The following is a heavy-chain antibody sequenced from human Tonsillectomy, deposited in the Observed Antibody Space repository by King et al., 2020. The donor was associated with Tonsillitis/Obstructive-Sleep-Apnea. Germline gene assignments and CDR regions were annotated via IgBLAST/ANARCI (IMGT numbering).Heavy chain of an antibody. Sequence: VQLVESGAEVKKPGASVKVSCETSGYTFTNYYIHWVRQAPGQGLEWMGIINPSDGSTSYAQKFQGRVTISRDNSQNTLYLQMNSLRAEDTAVYYCVKGGFGSVTDYWGQGTLVTVSS. D-gene: IGHD3-10*01. CDR2: INPSDGST. V-gene: IGHV1-46*01. J-gene: IGHJ4*02. CDR1: GYTFTNYY. CDR3: VKGGFGSVTDY.